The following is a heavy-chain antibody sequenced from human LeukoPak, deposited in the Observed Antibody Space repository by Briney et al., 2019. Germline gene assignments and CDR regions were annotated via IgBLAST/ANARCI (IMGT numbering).Heavy chain of an antibody. V-gene: IGHV2-5*01. Sequence: TLSLTCTVSGGSISSYYWSWIRQPPGKALEWLALIYWNDDKRYSPSLKSRLTITKDTSKNQVVLTMTNMDPVDTATYYCAHNNYYDSYYMDVWGKGTTVTISS. CDR1: GGSISSYYW. D-gene: IGHD3-22*01. CDR2: IYWNDDK. J-gene: IGHJ6*03. CDR3: AHNNYYDSYYMDV.